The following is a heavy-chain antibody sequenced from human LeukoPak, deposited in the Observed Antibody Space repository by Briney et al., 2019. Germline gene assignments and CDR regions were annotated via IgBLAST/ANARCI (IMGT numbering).Heavy chain of an antibody. CDR2: ISGIGDST. CDR3: AKGDDFDI. Sequence: PRGSLRLSCAASGFTFSSHAMSWVRQAPGKGLEWVSVISGIGDSTYYADSVKGRFTVSRDNSKNTLYLQMNSLRAEDTAVYYCAKGDDFDIWGQGTMVTVSS. J-gene: IGHJ3*02. D-gene: IGHD2-21*02. CDR1: GFTFSSHA. V-gene: IGHV3-23*01.